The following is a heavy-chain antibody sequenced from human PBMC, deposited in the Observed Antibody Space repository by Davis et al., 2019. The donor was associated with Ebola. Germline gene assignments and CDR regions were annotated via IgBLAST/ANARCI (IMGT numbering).Heavy chain of an antibody. J-gene: IGHJ4*02. CDR2: IYPGDSDT. D-gene: IGHD3-22*01. Sequence: GESLKISCKGSGYSFSNYWVGWVRQMPGKGLEWIGIIYPGDSDTRYSPSFQGQVTISADKSISTAYLQWSSLKASDTAMYYCARQLYDSSGYYLFDYWGQGTLVTVSS. CDR1: GYSFSNYW. CDR3: ARQLYDSSGYYLFDY. V-gene: IGHV5-51*01.